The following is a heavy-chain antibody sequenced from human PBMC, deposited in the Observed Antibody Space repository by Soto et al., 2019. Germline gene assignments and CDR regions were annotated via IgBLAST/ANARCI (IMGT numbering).Heavy chain of an antibody. Sequence: SETLSLTCAVYGGSFSGYYWSWIRQPPAKGLEWIGEINHSGSTNYNPSLKSRVTISVDTSKNQFSLKLSSVTAADTAVYYCGRGSHWGYPRHGSWLRDYFQHWGQGTLVTVSS. CDR2: INHSGST. V-gene: IGHV4-34*01. D-gene: IGHD6-13*01. CDR3: GRGSHWGYPRHGSWLRDYFQH. J-gene: IGHJ1*01. CDR1: GGSFSGYY.